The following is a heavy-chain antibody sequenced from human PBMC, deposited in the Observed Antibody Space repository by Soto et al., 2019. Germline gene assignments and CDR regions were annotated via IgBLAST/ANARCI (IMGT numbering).Heavy chain of an antibody. D-gene: IGHD1-1*01. V-gene: IGHV3-30*18. CDR3: AKDQGGSLTTNYYYYGMDV. CDR1: GFTFSSYG. J-gene: IGHJ6*02. CDR2: ISYDGSNK. Sequence: SLRLSCAASGFTFSSYGMHWVRQAPGKGLEWVAVISYDGSNKYYADSVKGRFTISRDNSKNTLYLQMNSLRAEDTAVYYCAKDQGGSLTTNYYYYGMDVWGQGTTVTVSS.